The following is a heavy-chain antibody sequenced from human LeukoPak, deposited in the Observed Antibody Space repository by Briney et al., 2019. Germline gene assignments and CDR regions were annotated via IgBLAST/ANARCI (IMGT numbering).Heavy chain of an antibody. CDR3: ARGRQLLWFGELLMPDY. CDR2: INPNSGGT. V-gene: IGHV1-2*02. J-gene: IGHJ4*02. CDR1: GYTFTGYY. Sequence: GASVKVSCKASGYTFTGYYMHWVRQAPGQGLEWMGWINPNSGGTNYAQKFQGRVTMTRDTSISTAYMELSRLRSDDTAVYYCARGRQLLWFGELLMPDYWGQGTLVTVSS. D-gene: IGHD3-10*01.